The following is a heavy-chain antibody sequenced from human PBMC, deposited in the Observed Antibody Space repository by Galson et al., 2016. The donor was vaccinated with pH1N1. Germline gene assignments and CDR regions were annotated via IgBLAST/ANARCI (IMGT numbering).Heavy chain of an antibody. CDR2: VNQDGDKK. CDR3: ARRYFDY. Sequence: SLRLSCAASGFNFSNYWMQWVRQAPGKGLQWVANVNQDGDKKYYVGSVEGRFTISRGNAKNSLHLQMNNLRDEDTAMYFCARRYFDYWGQGALVTVSS. J-gene: IGHJ4*02. V-gene: IGHV3-7*01. CDR1: GFNFSNYW. D-gene: IGHD3-9*01.